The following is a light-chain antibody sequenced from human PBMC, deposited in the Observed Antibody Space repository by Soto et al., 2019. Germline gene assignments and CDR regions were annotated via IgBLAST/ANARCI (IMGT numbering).Light chain of an antibody. J-gene: IGKJ4*01. Sequence: ESGLTQSPGARSLSAGGRATLSFSASQPISSHNYLAWYQQKPGQGPRVLIYGASRRATGIPDRFSGSGSGTDFTLTISRLEPEDFAVYYCQQYDNSPLTFGGGTKVDIK. V-gene: IGKV3-20*01. CDR3: QQYDNSPLT. CDR1: QPISSHNY. CDR2: GAS.